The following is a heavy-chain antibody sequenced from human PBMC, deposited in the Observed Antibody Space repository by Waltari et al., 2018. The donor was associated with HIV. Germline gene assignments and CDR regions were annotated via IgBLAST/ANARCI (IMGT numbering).Heavy chain of an antibody. CDR2: IGSLQNFI. CDR1: GFGFRDYN. Sequence: EVRLLESGGGLVRPGGSLRLSCAASGFGFRDYNMNWVRQGPGKGLEWVASIGSLQNFIHYADSVKGRFTVSRDNAKNSLYLQMNSLTAEDTAVYYCARGPSSGWSWFDPWGQGTLVTVSS. CDR3: ARGPSSGWSWFDP. V-gene: IGHV3-21*01. J-gene: IGHJ5*02. D-gene: IGHD6-19*01.